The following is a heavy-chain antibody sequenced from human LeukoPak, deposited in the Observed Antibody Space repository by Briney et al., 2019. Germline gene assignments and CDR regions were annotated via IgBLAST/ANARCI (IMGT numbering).Heavy chain of an antibody. CDR3: AKVGTAPHYFDY. CDR1: GFTFDDYA. J-gene: IGHJ4*02. CDR2: ISWNSGSI. Sequence: PGGSLRLSCAASGFTFDDYAMHWVRQAPGKGLEWVSGISWNSGSIGYADSVKGRFTISRDNAKNSLYLQMNSLRAEDTALYYCAKVGTAPHYFDYWGQGTLVTVSS. D-gene: IGHD5-18*01. V-gene: IGHV3-9*01.